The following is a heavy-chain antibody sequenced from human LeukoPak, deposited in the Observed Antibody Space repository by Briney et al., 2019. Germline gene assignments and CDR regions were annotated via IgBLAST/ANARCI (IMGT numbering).Heavy chain of an antibody. D-gene: IGHD5-12*01. V-gene: IGHV3-23*01. CDR3: ARTSGYDQSDY. J-gene: IGHJ4*02. CDR2: ISGSGGST. CDR1: GFTFSSYA. Sequence: GGSLRLSCAASGFTFSSYAMSWVRQAPGKGLEWVSAISGSGGSTYYADSVKGRFTISRDNAKNSLYLQMNSLRAEDTAVYYCARTSGYDQSDYWGQGTLVTVSS.